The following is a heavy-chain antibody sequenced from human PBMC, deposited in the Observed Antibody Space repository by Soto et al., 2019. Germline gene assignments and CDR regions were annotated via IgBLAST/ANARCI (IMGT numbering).Heavy chain of an antibody. J-gene: IGHJ6*02. CDR1: GGSISSGGYY. V-gene: IGHV4-31*03. D-gene: IGHD2-2*01. CDR3: ARALGAGVPAAAPYYYYYGMDV. CDR2: IYYSGST. Sequence: SETLSLTCTVPGGSISSGGYYWSWIRQHPGKGLEWIGYIYYSGSTYYNPSLKSRVTISVDTSKNQFSLKLSSVTAADTAVYYCARALGAGVPAAAPYYYYYGMDVWGQGTTVTVSS.